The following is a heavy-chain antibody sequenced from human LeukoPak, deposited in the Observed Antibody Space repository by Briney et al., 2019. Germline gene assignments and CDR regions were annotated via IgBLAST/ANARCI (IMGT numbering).Heavy chain of an antibody. D-gene: IGHD2-2*01. CDR2: IYTSGST. CDR3: ARERANCSSTSCYLGFDY. V-gene: IGHV4-61*02. Sequence: PSETLSLTCTVSGGSISSGSYYWSWIRQPAGKGLEGIGRIYTSGSTNYNPSLKSRVTISVDTSKNQFSLKLSSVTAADTAVYYCARERANCSSTSCYLGFDYWGQGTLVTVSS. J-gene: IGHJ4*02. CDR1: GGSISSGSYY.